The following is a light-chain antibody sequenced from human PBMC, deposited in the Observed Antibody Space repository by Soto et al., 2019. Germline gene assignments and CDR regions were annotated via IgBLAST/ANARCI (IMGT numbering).Light chain of an antibody. CDR2: WAS. V-gene: IGKV4-1*01. Sequence: DIVMTQSPDSLAVSLGERATINCKSSQSVLYSSNHQNYLAWYQQKPGQPPQLLIYWASTRESGVPDRFSGSGSWPDFSLTISSLQAEDVAVYYCQQYYTTPLTFGGGTKVEIK. J-gene: IGKJ4*01. CDR3: QQYYTTPLT. CDR1: QSVLYSSNHQNY.